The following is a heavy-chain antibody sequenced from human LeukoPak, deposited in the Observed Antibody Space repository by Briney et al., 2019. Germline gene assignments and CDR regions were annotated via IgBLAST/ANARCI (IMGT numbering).Heavy chain of an antibody. J-gene: IGHJ6*03. CDR3: ARGSPGYCSSTSCYGGGYYYYYYMDV. D-gene: IGHD2-2*01. Sequence: GASVKVSCKASGGTFSSYAISWVRQAPGQGLEWMGGIIPIFGTANYAQKFQGRVTITADESTSTAYMELSSLRSEDTAVYYCARGSPGYCSSTSCYGGGYYYYYYMDVWGKGTTVTISS. CDR2: IIPIFGTA. CDR1: GGTFSSYA. V-gene: IGHV1-69*13.